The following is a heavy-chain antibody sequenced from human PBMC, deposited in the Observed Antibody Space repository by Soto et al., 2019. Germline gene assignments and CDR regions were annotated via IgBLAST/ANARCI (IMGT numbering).Heavy chain of an antibody. CDR2: ISAYNGNT. J-gene: IGHJ3*02. CDR1: GYTFTSYG. D-gene: IGHD3-3*01. V-gene: IGHV1-18*01. Sequence: GASVKVSCKASGYTFTSYGISWVRQAPGQGLEWMGWISAYNGNTNYAQKLQGRVTMTTDTSTSTAYMELSSLRSEDTAVYYCAVPHRKEKREWLDAFDIWGQGTMVTGSS. CDR3: AVPHRKEKREWLDAFDI.